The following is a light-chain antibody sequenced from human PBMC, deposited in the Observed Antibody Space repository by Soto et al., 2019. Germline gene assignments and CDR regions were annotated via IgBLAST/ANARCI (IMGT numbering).Light chain of an antibody. CDR3: QKSPLYPGT. Sequence: DSQMTQAPSTLSASVVDRVTITCRASQTIDSWLAWYQQRPGKPPNLLIYKASTLASGVPSRFSGSGSGTEFTLTINSLQPDDFTTHCSQKSPLYPGTFRFGTKVDIK. CDR1: QTIDSW. V-gene: IGKV1-5*03. J-gene: IGKJ4*02. CDR2: KAS.